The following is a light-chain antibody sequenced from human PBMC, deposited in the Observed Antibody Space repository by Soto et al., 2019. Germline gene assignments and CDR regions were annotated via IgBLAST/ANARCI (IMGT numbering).Light chain of an antibody. Sequence: QSVLTQPPSASGTPGQRVTISCSGSSSNIGSHYVYWYQQLPGTAPKLLIYSNDQRPSGVPDRFSGSKSGTSVSLAISGLRSEDEADYYCAAWDDSLSGWVFGGGTKVTVL. V-gene: IGLV1-47*02. J-gene: IGLJ3*02. CDR2: SND. CDR3: AAWDDSLSGWV. CDR1: SSNIGSHY.